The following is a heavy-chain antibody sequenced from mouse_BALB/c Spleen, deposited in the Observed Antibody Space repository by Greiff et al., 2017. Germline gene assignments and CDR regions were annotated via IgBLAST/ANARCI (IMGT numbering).Heavy chain of an antibody. CDR2: ISSGGST. CDR3: ARGLDSSGLYYAMDY. CDR1: GFTFSSYA. V-gene: IGHV5-6-5*01. J-gene: IGHJ4*01. D-gene: IGHD3-2*01. Sequence: EVKLMESGGGLVKPGGSLKLSCAASGFTFSSYAMSWVRQTPEKRLEWVASISSGGSTYYPDSVKGRFTISRDNARNILYLQMSSLRSEDTAMYYCARGLDSSGLYYAMDYWGQGTSVTVSS.